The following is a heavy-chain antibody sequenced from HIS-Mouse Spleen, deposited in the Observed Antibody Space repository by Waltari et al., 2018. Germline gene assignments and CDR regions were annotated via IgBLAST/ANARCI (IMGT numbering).Heavy chain of an antibody. CDR2: IYTSGGT. D-gene: IGHD3-3*01. CDR3: ARDFHDFWSGYYGGDKKHDAFDI. J-gene: IGHJ3*02. CDR1: GGSTSSYY. Sequence: QVQLQESGPGLVKPSETLSLTCTVSGGSTSSYYWTWIRQPAVHGLAWIGRIYTSGGTNYNPSLKSRVTMSVDTSKNQFSLKLSSVTAADTAVYYCARDFHDFWSGYYGGDKKHDAFDIWGQGTMVTVSS. V-gene: IGHV4-4*07.